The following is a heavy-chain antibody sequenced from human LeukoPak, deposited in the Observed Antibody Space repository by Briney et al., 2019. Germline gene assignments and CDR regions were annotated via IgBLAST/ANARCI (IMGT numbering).Heavy chain of an antibody. Sequence: GGSLRLSCAASGYTFNTYDLHWVRQTTGQGLEWISSIDSSGGYTYYAGSVKGRFTISRENDKNSLYLHMNSLRVGDTAVYSCVRGGEIGLDYWGHGTLVTVSS. D-gene: IGHD3-10*01. V-gene: IGHV3-13*01. CDR1: GYTFNTYD. CDR2: IDSSGGYT. CDR3: VRGGEIGLDY. J-gene: IGHJ4*01.